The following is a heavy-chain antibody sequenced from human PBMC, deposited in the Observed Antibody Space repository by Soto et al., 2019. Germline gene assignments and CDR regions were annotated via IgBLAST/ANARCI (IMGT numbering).Heavy chain of an antibody. CDR3: ARGQTYYDFWSGPYGMDV. CDR2: INHSGST. CDR1: GGSFSGYH. V-gene: IGHV4-34*01. J-gene: IGHJ6*02. D-gene: IGHD3-3*01. Sequence: SETLSLTCAVYGGSFSGYHWSWIRQPPGKGLEWIGEINHSGSTNYNPSLKSRVTISVDTSKNQFSLKLSSVTAADTAVYYCARGQTYYDFWSGPYGMDVWGQGTTVTVSS.